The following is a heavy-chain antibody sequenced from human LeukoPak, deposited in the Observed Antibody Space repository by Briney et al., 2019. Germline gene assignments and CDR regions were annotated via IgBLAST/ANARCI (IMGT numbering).Heavy chain of an antibody. CDR3: ARTLGYCSSTGCYTPFDY. J-gene: IGHJ4*02. V-gene: IGHV1-69*05. Sequence: SVKVSCKASGGTFSSYAISWVRQAPGQGLEWMGGIIPIFGTANYAQKFQGRVTITTDESTSTAYMELSSLRSEDTAVYYCARTLGYCSSTGCYTPFDYWGQGTLVTVSS. CDR2: IIPIFGTA. D-gene: IGHD2-2*02. CDR1: GGTFSSYA.